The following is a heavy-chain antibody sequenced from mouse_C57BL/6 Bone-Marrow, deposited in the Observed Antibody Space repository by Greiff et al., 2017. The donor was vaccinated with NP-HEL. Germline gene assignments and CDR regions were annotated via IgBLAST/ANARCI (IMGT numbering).Heavy chain of an antibody. D-gene: IGHD1-3*01. CDR2: ISSGSSTI. V-gene: IGHV5-17*01. CDR1: GFTFSDYG. CDR3: ARESGAMDY. J-gene: IGHJ4*01. Sequence: EVQVVESGGGLVTPGGSLKLSCAASGFTFSDYGMHWVRQAPEKGLEWVAYISSGSSTIYYADAVKGRFTISRDNARNTLFLQMTSLRSEDTAMYYCARESGAMDYWGQGTSVTVSS.